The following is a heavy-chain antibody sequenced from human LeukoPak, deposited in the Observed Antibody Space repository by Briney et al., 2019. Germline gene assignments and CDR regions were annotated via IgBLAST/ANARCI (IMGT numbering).Heavy chain of an antibody. J-gene: IGHJ5*02. CDR2: INHSGST. D-gene: IGHD6-13*01. Sequence: SETLSLTCAVYGGSFSGYYWSWIRQPPGKGLEWIGEINHSGSTNYNPSLKSRVTISVDTSKNQFSLKLSSVTAADTAVYYCARISGISSSWYLGFDPWGQGTLVTVSS. CDR3: ARISGISSSWYLGFDP. V-gene: IGHV4-34*01. CDR1: GGSFSGYY.